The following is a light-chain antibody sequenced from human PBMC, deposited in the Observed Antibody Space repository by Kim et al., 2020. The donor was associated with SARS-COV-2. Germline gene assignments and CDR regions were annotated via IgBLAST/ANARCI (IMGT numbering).Light chain of an antibody. CDR1: QDIRND. V-gene: IGKV1-6*01. Sequence: ASVGDRFTITCRASQDIRNDLGWYQQKPGKAPKLLIYVTSSLQSGVPTRFSGSRSGTDFTLTINSLQPEDFATYYCLQDYDYPLTFGGGTKVDIK. CDR3: LQDYDYPLT. J-gene: IGKJ4*01. CDR2: VTS.